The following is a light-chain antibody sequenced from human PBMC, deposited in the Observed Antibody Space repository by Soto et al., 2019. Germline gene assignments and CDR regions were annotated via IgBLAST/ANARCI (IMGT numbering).Light chain of an antibody. CDR3: QQFGSSSFT. Sequence: EIVLTQSPGTLSLSPGERATLSCRASQSLSSSYLAWYQQKPGQAPRLLIYGASSRATDIPDRFSGRGSGTDFTLIISRLEPEDFAVYYCQQFGSSSFTFGGGTKVEIK. CDR2: GAS. CDR1: QSLSSSY. V-gene: IGKV3-20*01. J-gene: IGKJ4*01.